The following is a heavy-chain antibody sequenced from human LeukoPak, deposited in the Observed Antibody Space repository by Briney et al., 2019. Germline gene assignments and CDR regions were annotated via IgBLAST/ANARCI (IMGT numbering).Heavy chain of an antibody. V-gene: IGHV3-21*01. CDR3: ARGLRDTSMITYPYFMDV. Sequence: GGSLRLSCVASGFSFSTYNMNWVRQAPGKGLEWVSSIVSTSSLMSYTDSVKGRFTISRDNAKNSLYLQMNSLRAEDTAVYFCARGLRDTSMITYPYFMDVWGKGTTVTISS. D-gene: IGHD5-18*01. CDR1: GFSFSTYN. J-gene: IGHJ6*03. CDR2: IVSTSSLM.